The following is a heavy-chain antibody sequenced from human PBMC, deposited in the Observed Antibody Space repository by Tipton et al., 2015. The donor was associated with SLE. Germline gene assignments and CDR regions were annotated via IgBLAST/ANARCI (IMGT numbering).Heavy chain of an antibody. CDR1: GFTFGDYA. CDR2: IRSKAYGGTT. D-gene: IGHD3-16*01. V-gene: IGHV3-49*04. J-gene: IGHJ4*02. Sequence: RSLRLSCTASGFTFGDYAMSWVRQAPGKGLEWVGFIRSKAYGGTTEYAASVKGRFTISRDDPKSIAYLQMNSLKTEDTAVYYCTRDFQGGALDYWGQGTLVTVSS. CDR3: TRDFQGGALDY.